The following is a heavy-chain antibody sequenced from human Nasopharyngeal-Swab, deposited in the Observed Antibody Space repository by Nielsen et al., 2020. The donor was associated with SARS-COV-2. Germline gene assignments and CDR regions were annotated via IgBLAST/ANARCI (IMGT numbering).Heavy chain of an antibody. CDR1: GFSVTTTY. CDR2: VFSEGKT. V-gene: IGHV3-53*05. D-gene: IGHD4/OR15-4a*01. CDR3: ARDPQNYGASGRNAFDL. J-gene: IGHJ3*01. Sequence: GASLKISCEASGFSVTTTYMSWVRQAPGRGLEWVSVVFSEGKTFYAASFRGRFTVSRDSDKTTLSLQMNNLRVEDTAVYFCARDPQNYGASGRNAFDLWGQGTAVNVSS.